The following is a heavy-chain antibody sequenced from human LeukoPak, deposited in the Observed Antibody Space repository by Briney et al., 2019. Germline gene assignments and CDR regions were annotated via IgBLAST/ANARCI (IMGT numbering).Heavy chain of an antibody. V-gene: IGHV4-59*01. CDR3: ARSNSESYYRGYYFDY. CDR2: ISHSGTT. CDR1: GGSISSFY. J-gene: IGHJ4*02. D-gene: IGHD1-26*01. Sequence: SETQSLTCTVSGGSISSFYWSWIRQPPEKGLEWIGYISHSGTTNYNPSLKSRVTISVDTSMNQFSLKLSSVTAADTAVYYCARSNSESYYRGYYFDYWGQGTLVTVSS.